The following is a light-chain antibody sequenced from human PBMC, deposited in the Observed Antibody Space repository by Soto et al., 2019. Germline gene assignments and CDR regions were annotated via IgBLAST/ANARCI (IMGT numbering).Light chain of an antibody. CDR1: QSISNF. CDR2: SAS. V-gene: IGKV1-39*01. CDR3: QQSYGAPIT. Sequence: DIQMTHSPSSLSASVGHRVPITXXASQSISNFLNWYQQKPGKAPKLXIRSASSLQSGVPSRFSGSGSGTDFTLSITSLQPEDFATYYCQQSYGAPITFGQGTRLEI. J-gene: IGKJ5*01.